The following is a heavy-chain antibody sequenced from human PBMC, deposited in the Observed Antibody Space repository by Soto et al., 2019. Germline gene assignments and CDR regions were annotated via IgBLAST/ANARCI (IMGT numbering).Heavy chain of an antibody. CDR3: ARDKLIITIFSLVIRPRFDD. Sequence: PSGTLSLTCTASGGSISSYYWSWIRQPPGKGLEWIGYIYYSGSTNYNPSLKSRVTISVDTSKNQFSLKLSSVTAADTAVYYCARDKLIITIFSLVIRPRFDDWGQGTLVTVSS. CDR1: GGSISSYY. J-gene: IGHJ4*02. V-gene: IGHV4-59*01. D-gene: IGHD3-9*01. CDR2: IYYSGST.